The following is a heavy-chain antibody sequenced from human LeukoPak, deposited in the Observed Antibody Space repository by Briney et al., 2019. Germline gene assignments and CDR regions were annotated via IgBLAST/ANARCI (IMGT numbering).Heavy chain of an antibody. CDR3: ARQPYSTVTSHFDY. D-gene: IGHD4-17*01. CDR1: GYSFTSYW. Sequence: GESLKISCKGSGYSFTSYWFAWVRQMPGKGLEWMGIIYPGDSDTRYSPSFQGQDTISADKSISTAYLQWSSLKASDTAMYYCARQPYSTVTSHFDYWGQGTLVTVSS. V-gene: IGHV5-51*01. CDR2: IYPGDSDT. J-gene: IGHJ4*02.